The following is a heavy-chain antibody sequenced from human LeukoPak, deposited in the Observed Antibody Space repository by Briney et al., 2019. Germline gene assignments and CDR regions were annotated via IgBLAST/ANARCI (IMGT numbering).Heavy chain of an antibody. Sequence: ESLKISFKGSGYSFTNYWIGWVRQMPGKGLEWMGIIYPGDSDTRYSPSFQGQVTISVDKSISTAYLQWSSLKASDTAIYYCARLVSIYGDYIDYWGQGTLVTVPS. V-gene: IGHV5-51*01. CDR2: IYPGDSDT. CDR1: GYSFTNYW. J-gene: IGHJ4*02. CDR3: ARLVSIYGDYIDY. D-gene: IGHD4-17*01.